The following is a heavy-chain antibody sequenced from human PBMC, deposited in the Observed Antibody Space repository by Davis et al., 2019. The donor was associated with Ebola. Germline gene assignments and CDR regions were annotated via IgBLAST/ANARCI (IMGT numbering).Heavy chain of an antibody. CDR2: ISSSSSYI. CDR1: GFTFSSYS. D-gene: IGHD5-18*01. J-gene: IGHJ4*02. CDR3: ARSIGDTAMLEYPGNDY. Sequence: GGSLRLSCAASGFTFSSYSMNWVRQAPGKGLEWVSSISSSSSYIYYADSVKGRFTISRDNAKNSLYLQMNSLRAEDTAVYYCARSIGDTAMLEYPGNDYWGQGILVTVSS. V-gene: IGHV3-21*01.